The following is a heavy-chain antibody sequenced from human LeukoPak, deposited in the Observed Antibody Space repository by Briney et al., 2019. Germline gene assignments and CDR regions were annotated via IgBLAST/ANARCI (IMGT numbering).Heavy chain of an antibody. J-gene: IGHJ4*02. Sequence: SETLSLTCTVSGGSISSYYWSWIRQPPGKGLEWIGYIYYSGSTNYNPSLKSRVTISVDTSKNQFSLKLISVTAADTAVYYCARLGRGDTAMVANFDYWGQGTLVTVSS. CDR2: IYYSGST. D-gene: IGHD5-18*01. CDR3: ARLGRGDTAMVANFDY. V-gene: IGHV4-59*08. CDR1: GGSISSYY.